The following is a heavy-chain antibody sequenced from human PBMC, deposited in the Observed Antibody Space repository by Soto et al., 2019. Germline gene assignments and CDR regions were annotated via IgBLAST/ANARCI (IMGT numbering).Heavy chain of an antibody. CDR2: IYYSGST. D-gene: IGHD1-26*01. J-gene: IGHJ4*02. Sequence: PSETLSLTCTVSGGSISSYYWSWIRQPPGKGLEWIGYIYYSGSTNYNPSLKSRVTISVDTSKNQFSLKLSSVTAADTAVYYCAADLGVGATGYWGQGTLVTVSS. CDR3: AADLGVGATGY. CDR1: GGSISSYY. V-gene: IGHV4-59*01.